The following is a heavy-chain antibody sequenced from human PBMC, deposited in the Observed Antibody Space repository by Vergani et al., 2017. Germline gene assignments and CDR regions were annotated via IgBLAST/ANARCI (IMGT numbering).Heavy chain of an antibody. D-gene: IGHD2-15*01. CDR2: ISSSGSSI. V-gene: IGHV3-11*01. J-gene: IGHJ6*03. CDR1: GFTFSDYY. Sequence: VQLLESGGGLVQPGGSLRLSCAASGFTFSDYYMSWIRQAPGKGLEWVSYISSSGSSIYYADSVKGRFTISRDNAKNSLYLQMNSLRAEDTAVYYCARGVGYCSGGSCYDYYYYMDVWGKGTTVTVSS. CDR3: ARGVGYCSGGSCYDYYYYMDV.